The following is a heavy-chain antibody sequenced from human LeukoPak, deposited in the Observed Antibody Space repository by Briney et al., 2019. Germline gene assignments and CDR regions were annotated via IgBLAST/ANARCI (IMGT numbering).Heavy chain of an antibody. Sequence: ASVKVSFKGSGYTFTDYYLHWVRQAPGQGLEWVGYINPRDGGTSSPPNFRGRVTMTTDASSSTVYMELSRLTSDDTAIYYCAREAHGLLSKDLDYWGQGTLVTVSS. J-gene: IGHJ4*02. CDR2: INPRDGGT. V-gene: IGHV1-2*02. D-gene: IGHD2-15*01. CDR1: GYTFTDYY. CDR3: AREAHGLLSKDLDY.